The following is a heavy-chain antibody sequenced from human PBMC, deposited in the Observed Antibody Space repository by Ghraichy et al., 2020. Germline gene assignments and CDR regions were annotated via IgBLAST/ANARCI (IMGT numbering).Heavy chain of an antibody. J-gene: IGHJ4*02. CDR1: GFTFKSAW. V-gene: IGHV3-15*07. CDR2: IKTKGTP. Sequence: GGSLRLSCAASGFTFKSAWMNWVRQAPGRGLEWVGRIKTKGTPGYAAPVRGRFIISRDDSKNTLYLQMNSLKIEDIAIYYCTTGYSATSHDGYWGQGTLVSASS. D-gene: IGHD5-12*01. CDR3: TTGYSATSHDGY.